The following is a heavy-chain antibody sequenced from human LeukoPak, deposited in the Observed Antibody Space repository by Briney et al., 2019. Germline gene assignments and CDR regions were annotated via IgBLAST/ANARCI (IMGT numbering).Heavy chain of an antibody. CDR2: ISGSGTNT. Sequence: GGSLRLSCAASGFTFSTYAITWVRQAPGRGLEWLSSISGSGTNTHNADSVRGRFNISRDNSKNTVYLQMNSLRAEDTAIYFCARGRRIGTNSYYFDYWGQGALVTVSS. CDR1: GFTFSTYA. CDR3: ARGRRIGTNSYYFDY. D-gene: IGHD1-26*01. J-gene: IGHJ4*02. V-gene: IGHV3-23*01.